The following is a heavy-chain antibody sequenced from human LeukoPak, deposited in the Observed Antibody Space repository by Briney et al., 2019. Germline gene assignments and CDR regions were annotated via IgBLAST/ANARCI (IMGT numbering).Heavy chain of an antibody. D-gene: IGHD1-26*01. CDR3: AGDKTTGGYYEFDY. CDR2: ISSSSSLI. V-gene: IGHV3-48*01. Sequence: GGSLRLSCAASGFTFVSYNMNWVRQAPGKGLEWVAYISSSSSLIYYAGSVKGRFTVSRDSVKRSLYLQMNSLRAEDTAVYFCAGDKTTGGYYEFDYWGQGALVTVSS. J-gene: IGHJ4*02. CDR1: GFTFVSYN.